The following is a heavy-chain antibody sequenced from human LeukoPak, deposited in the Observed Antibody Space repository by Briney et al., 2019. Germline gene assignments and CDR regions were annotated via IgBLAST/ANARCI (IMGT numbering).Heavy chain of an antibody. CDR1: GFTFSSFA. CDR3: AKRTSGFCRSTSCYGHDF. J-gene: IGHJ4*02. D-gene: IGHD2-2*03. CDR2: ISGSGGST. V-gene: IGHV3-23*01. Sequence: GGSLRLSCATSGFTFSSFAMTWARQAPGKGLEWVSAISGSGGSTYYADSVEGRFTISRDNSKNTLYLQMSSLRAEDTAVYYCAKRTSGFCRSTSCYGHDFWGQGTLVTVSS.